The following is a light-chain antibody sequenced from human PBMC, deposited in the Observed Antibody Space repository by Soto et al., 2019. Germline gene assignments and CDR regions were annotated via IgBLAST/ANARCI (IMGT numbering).Light chain of an antibody. CDR2: WAS. CDR1: QSVLYSSNNKSL. J-gene: IGKJ4*01. CDR3: QQFYSTPLT. Sequence: DIVMTQSPDSLAVSLGERATIKCKSSQSVLYSSNNKSLLAWYQQKPGQPPNLLIYWASTRESGVPDRFSGSGSGTDFTLTISILQAEDVAVYYCQQFYSTPLTFGGGTKVEI. V-gene: IGKV4-1*01.